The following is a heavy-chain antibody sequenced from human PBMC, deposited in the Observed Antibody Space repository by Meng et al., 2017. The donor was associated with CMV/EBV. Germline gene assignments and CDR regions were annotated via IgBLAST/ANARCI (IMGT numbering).Heavy chain of an antibody. CDR2: IYYSGST. V-gene: IGHV4-59*01. D-gene: IGHD1-26*01. CDR3: ARGEGHSGSYYFYFDY. Sequence: SETLSLTCTVSGGSISSYYWSWIRQPPGKGLEWIGYIYYSGSTNYNPSLKSRVTISVDTAKNQFSLKLSSLTAADTAVYYCARGEGHSGSYYFYFDYWGQGTLVTSPQ. CDR1: GGSISSYY. J-gene: IGHJ4*02.